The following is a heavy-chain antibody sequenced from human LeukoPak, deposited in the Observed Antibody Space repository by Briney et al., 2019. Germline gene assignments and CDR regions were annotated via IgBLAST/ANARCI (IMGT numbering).Heavy chain of an antibody. V-gene: IGHV4-39*01. CDR3: ARLGSPYYYGSGSFDY. CDR2: IYYSGST. J-gene: IGHJ4*02. CDR1: GGSISSRSYY. Sequence: PSETLSLTCTVSGGSISSRSYYWGWIRQPPGKGLEWIGSIYYSGSTYYNPSLKSRVTISVDTSKNQFSLKLSSVTAADTAVYYCARLGSPYYYGSGSFDYWGQGTLVTVSS. D-gene: IGHD3-10*01.